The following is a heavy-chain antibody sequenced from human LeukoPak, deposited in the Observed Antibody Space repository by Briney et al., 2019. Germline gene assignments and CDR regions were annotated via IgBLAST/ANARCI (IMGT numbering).Heavy chain of an antibody. V-gene: IGHV1-2*02. J-gene: IGHJ4*02. D-gene: IGHD3-16*01. Sequence: ASVKVSCKASGYTFTGYYMHWVRQAPGQGLEWMGWINPNSGGTNYAQKFQGRVTMTRDTSISTAYMELSRLRSDDTAVYYCARERTLADRPAFDYWGQGTLVTVSS. CDR3: ARERTLADRPAFDY. CDR1: GYTFTGYY. CDR2: INPNSGGT.